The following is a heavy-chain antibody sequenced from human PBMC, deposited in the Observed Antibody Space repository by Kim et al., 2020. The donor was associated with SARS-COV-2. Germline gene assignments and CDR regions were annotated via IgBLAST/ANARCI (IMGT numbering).Heavy chain of an antibody. CDR1: GYTFTRYY. CDR3: ASYVLPGYYYGMDV. V-gene: IGHV1-8*01. Sequence: ASVKVSCKASGYTFTRYYINWVRQATGQGLEWMGWMNPNSGNTGYAQKFQGRVTMTRNTSISTAYMELSSLRSEDTAVCYCASYVLPGYYYGMDVWGQGTTVTVSS. J-gene: IGHJ6*02. D-gene: IGHD3-16*01. CDR2: MNPNSGNT.